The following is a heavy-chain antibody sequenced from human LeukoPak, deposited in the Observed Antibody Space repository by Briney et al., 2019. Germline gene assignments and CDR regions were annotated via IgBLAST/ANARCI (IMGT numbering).Heavy chain of an antibody. CDR2: MNPNSGNT. CDR1: GYTFTSYD. J-gene: IGHJ4*02. CDR3: ARGRKITIFGVVIVSYYFDY. D-gene: IGHD3-3*01. Sequence: ASVKVSCKASGYTFTSYDINWVRQATGQGLEWMGWMNPNSGNTGYAQKFQGRVTMTRNTSISTAYMELSSLRSEDTAVYYCARGRKITIFGVVIVSYYFDYWGQGTLVTVSS. V-gene: IGHV1-8*01.